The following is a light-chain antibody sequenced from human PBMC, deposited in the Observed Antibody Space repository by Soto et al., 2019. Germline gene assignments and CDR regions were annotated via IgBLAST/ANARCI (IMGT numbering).Light chain of an antibody. V-gene: IGKV1-8*01. J-gene: IGKJ2*01. Sequence: AIRMTQSPSSLSASTGDRVTITCRASQGISSYLAWYQQKPWKAPNLLIYAAYTLQSGVPSRFSGSESGTASNLTISCLQSEDFETYYCQKYYSYPPTFGQGTKLEIK. CDR1: QGISSY. CDR3: QKYYSYPPT. CDR2: AAY.